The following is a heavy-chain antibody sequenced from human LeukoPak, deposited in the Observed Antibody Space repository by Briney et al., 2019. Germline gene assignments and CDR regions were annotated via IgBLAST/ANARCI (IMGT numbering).Heavy chain of an antibody. CDR3: ATSYSSSSGPFDS. CDR1: GFIFSNYA. J-gene: IGHJ4*02. V-gene: IGHV3-23*01. CDR2: ISGSGTGT. D-gene: IGHD6-6*01. Sequence: GGSLRLSCAASGFIFSNYAMNWVRQAPGKGLEWVSTISGSGTGTYYADSVKGRFTISRDNSRNTLHLQMDSLRADDTAVYYCATSYSSSSGPFDSWGQGTLVTVSS.